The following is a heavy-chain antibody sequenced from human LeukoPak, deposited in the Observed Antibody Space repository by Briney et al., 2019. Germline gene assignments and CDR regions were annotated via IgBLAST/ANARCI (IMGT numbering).Heavy chain of an antibody. Sequence: GGSLRLSCAASGFTVSSNYMTWVRQAPGKGLEWVAVISYDGSNKYYADSVKGRFTISRDNSKNTLYLQMNSLRAEDTAVYYCARGFPPYDSSGYYFDYWGQGTLVTVSS. CDR2: ISYDGSNK. V-gene: IGHV3-30*03. D-gene: IGHD3-22*01. CDR3: ARGFPPYDSSGYYFDY. J-gene: IGHJ4*02. CDR1: GFTVSSNY.